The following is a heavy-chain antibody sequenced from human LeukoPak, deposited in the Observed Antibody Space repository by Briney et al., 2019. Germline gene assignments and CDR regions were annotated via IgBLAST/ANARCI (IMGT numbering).Heavy chain of an antibody. J-gene: IGHJ4*02. CDR3: AKTSAGYGYVNDY. Sequence: GGSLRLSCAASGFTFSGYAMSWVRQAPGKGLEWVSAISGSGGSTYYADSVKGRFTISRDNSKNTLYLQMNSLRAEDTAVYYCAKTSAGYGYVNDYWGQGTLVTVSS. V-gene: IGHV3-23*01. CDR1: GFTFSGYA. CDR2: ISGSGGST. D-gene: IGHD5-18*01.